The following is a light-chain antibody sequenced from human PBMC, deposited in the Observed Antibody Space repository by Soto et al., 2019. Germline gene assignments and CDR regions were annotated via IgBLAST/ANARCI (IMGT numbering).Light chain of an antibody. V-gene: IGLV2-14*01. CDR3: SSYRSGGTFV. Sequence: QSVLTQPASVSVSPGQSIAISCTGTSSDVGGYNYVSWHQRHPGKAPKVLISVVSNRPSGVSNRFSGSKSGNTASLTISGLQAEDEADYYCSSYRSGGTFVFGSGTKVTVL. CDR1: SSDVGGYNY. J-gene: IGLJ1*01. CDR2: VVS.